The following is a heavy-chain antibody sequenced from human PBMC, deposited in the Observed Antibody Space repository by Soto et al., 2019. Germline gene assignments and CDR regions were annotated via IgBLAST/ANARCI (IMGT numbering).Heavy chain of an antibody. CDR1: GCSFAGYG. CDR2: INPNSGGT. D-gene: IGHD5-18*01. V-gene: IGHV1-2*04. J-gene: IGHJ1*01. Sequence: GSAVKLSCKEWGCSFAGYGTVWGLQAPGQRLEWMGWINPNSGGTNYAQKFQGWVTMTRDTSISTAYMELSRLRSDDTAVYYCARTGGTTAMTHW. CDR3: ARTGGTTAMTH.